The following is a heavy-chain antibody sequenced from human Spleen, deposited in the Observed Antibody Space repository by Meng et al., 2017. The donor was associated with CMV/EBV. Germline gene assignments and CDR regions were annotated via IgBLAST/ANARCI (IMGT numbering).Heavy chain of an antibody. CDR2: INPNSGGT. Sequence: QGQLVQSGAEVKKPGASVKVSCKASGYTFTGYYMHWVRQAPGQGLEWMGWINPNSGGTNYAQKFQGRVTMTRDTSISTAYMELSRLRSDDTAVYYCARDSYYYDSSAPRAPWGQGTLVTVSS. V-gene: IGHV1-2*02. CDR3: ARDSYYYDSSAPRAP. J-gene: IGHJ5*02. D-gene: IGHD3-22*01. CDR1: GYTFTGYY.